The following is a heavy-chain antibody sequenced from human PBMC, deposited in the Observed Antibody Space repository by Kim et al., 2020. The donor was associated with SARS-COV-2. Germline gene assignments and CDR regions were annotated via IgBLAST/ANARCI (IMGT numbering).Heavy chain of an antibody. Sequence: GGSLRLSCAASGFTFGSYSMNWVRQAPGEGLEFISYISTTSSTIYYAASVKGRFTISRDNAKNSLYLQMNSLRAEDTAVYYCASVPNDSNCDAYFDLCGR. CDR1: GFTFGSYS. V-gene: IGHV3-48*01. CDR2: ISTTSSTI. CDR3: ASVPNDSNCDAYFDL. J-gene: IGHJ2*01. D-gene: IGHD1-1*01.